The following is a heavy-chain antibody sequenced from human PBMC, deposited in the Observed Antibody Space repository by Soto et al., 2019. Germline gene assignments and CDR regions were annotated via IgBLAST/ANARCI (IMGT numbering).Heavy chain of an antibody. CDR2: IIPMFTTT. Sequence: GASVKVSCKASGGTSSSYGISWVRQAPGQGLEWMGGIIPMFTTTNYAQKFQGRVTISADESTSAVYMELSSLRSEDTTVYYCARDRYCFGTACYTGGRFYNYAMDVWGQGTTVTVSS. CDR1: GGTSSSYG. V-gene: IGHV1-69*13. D-gene: IGHD2-2*02. J-gene: IGHJ6*02. CDR3: ARDRYCFGTACYTGGRFYNYAMDV.